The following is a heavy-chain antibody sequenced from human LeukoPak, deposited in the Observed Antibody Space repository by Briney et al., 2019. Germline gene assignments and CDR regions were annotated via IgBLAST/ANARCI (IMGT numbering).Heavy chain of an antibody. J-gene: IGHJ1*01. CDR3: ARDLSSMGSSLEYFQH. D-gene: IGHD6-13*01. V-gene: IGHV3-9*01. CDR1: GFTFDDYA. CDR2: INWNSGSI. Sequence: GRSLRLSCAASGFTFDDYAMHWVRQAPGKGLEWVSGINWNSGSIGYADSVKGRFTISRDNARNSLYLQMNSLRAEDTAVYYCARDLSSMGSSLEYFQHWGQGTLVTVSS.